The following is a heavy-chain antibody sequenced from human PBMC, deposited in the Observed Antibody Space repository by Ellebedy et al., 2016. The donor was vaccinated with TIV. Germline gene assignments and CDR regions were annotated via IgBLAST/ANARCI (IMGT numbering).Heavy chain of an antibody. J-gene: IGHJ6*02. CDR3: ARVTFTYGSFGMDV. CDR2: IDPSGGSP. CDR1: AYSLTSAY. D-gene: IGHD3-10*01. V-gene: IGHV1-46*01. Sequence: AASVKVSCKASAYSLTSAYVVWVRQAPGQGLEWMGIIDPSGGSPTYAQRFQGRVTMTRDSSTSTFSLELSSLRSDDTALYYCARVTFTYGSFGMDVWGQGTKVTVS.